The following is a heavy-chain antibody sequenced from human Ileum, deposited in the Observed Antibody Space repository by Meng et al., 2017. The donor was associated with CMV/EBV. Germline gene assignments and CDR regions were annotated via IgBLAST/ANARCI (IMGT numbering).Heavy chain of an antibody. D-gene: IGHD3-16*01. J-gene: IGHJ5*02. CDR1: D. CDR2: MNPNSGNT. Sequence: DINWVRQATGQGIEWMGWMNPNSGNTGYAQKFQGRVTMTRNTSISTAYMELSSLRSEDTAVYYCARDLRGGYQGMGEFRNNWFDPWGQGTLVTVSS. V-gene: IGHV1-8*01. CDR3: ARDLRGGYQGMGEFRNNWFDP.